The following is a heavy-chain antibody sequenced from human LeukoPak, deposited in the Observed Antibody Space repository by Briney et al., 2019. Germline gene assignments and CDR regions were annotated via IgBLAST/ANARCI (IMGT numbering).Heavy chain of an antibody. CDR2: IYHSGSI. Sequence: SETLSLTCTVSGGSISSDYWSWIRQSPGKGLEWLGYIYHSGSIIYNPSLKSRVTISVDTSKNQFSLKLNSVTAADTAVCYCARLKSSGSQYYFDYWGQGTPVTVSS. D-gene: IGHD3-10*01. J-gene: IGHJ4*02. V-gene: IGHV4-59*12. CDR3: ARLKSSGSQYYFDY. CDR1: GGSISSDY.